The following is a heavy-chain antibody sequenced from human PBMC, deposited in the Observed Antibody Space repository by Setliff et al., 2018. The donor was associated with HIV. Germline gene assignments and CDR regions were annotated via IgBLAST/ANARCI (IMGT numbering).Heavy chain of an antibody. V-gene: IGHV1-2*02. J-gene: IGHJ4*02. CDR1: GYTFTNYY. Sequence: ASVKVSCKASGYTFTNYYMHWVRQAPGQGLEWMGWINPNSGGTNYAQKFQGRVTMTRDTSISTAYMELSSLRSDDTAMYYCARRVPPIPSGDLDYWGQGTLVTVS. CDR2: INPNSGGT. CDR3: ARRVPPIPSGDLDY. D-gene: IGHD4-17*01.